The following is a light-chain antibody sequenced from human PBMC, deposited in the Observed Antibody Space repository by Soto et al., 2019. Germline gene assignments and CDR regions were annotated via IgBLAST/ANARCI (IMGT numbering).Light chain of an antibody. J-gene: IGKJ5*01. CDR3: QQRSNWPIT. CDR1: QSVSSY. Sequence: EIVFTQPPATLSLSPGERASLSCRASQSVSSYLAWYQQKPGQAPRLLIYDASNRATGIPARFSGSGSGTDFTLTISSLEPEDFAVYYCQQRSNWPITFGQGTRLEI. V-gene: IGKV3-11*01. CDR2: DAS.